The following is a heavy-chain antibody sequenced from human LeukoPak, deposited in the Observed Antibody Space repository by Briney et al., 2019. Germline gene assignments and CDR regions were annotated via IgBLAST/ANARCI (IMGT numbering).Heavy chain of an antibody. J-gene: IGHJ4*02. CDR3: ARGYQPSRGYYRGVDY. CDR2: ISGSSNSI. D-gene: IGHD3-22*01. V-gene: IGHV3-21*01. CDR1: GFTFTTYS. Sequence: PGGSLRLSCAASGFTFTTYSMNWVRQAPGKGLEWVSFISGSSNSIYYADSVKGRFTISRDNARDSLYLQMNSLRAEDTAVYYCARGYQPSRGYYRGVDYWGQGTLVTVSS.